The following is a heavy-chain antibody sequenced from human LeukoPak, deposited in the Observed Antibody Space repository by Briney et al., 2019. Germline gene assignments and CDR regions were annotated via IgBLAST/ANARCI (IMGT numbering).Heavy chain of an antibody. CDR1: GGSISSGDYY. D-gene: IGHD3-22*01. Sequence: SETLSLTSTVSGGSISSGDYYWSWIRQPPGKGLEWIGYIYYSGSTYYNPSLKSRVTISVDTSKNRFSLKLSSVTAADTAVYDCATHSSGYDSGNEAFDIWGQGTMVTLSS. J-gene: IGHJ3*02. V-gene: IGHV4-30-4*08. CDR2: IYYSGST. CDR3: ATHSSGYDSGNEAFDI.